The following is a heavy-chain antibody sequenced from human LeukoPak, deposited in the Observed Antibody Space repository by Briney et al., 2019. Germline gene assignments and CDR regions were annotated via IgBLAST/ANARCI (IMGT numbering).Heavy chain of an antibody. Sequence: GGSLRLSCAASGFTFSSYAMSWVRQAPGRGLEWVSAIRGSGGSTYYADSVKGRFTISRDNSKNTLYLQMNILRAEDTAVYYCAKAGYYDILTGHRGYFDLWGRGTLVTVSS. CDR2: IRGSGGST. J-gene: IGHJ2*01. D-gene: IGHD3-9*01. CDR3: AKAGYYDILTGHRGYFDL. CDR1: GFTFSSYA. V-gene: IGHV3-23*01.